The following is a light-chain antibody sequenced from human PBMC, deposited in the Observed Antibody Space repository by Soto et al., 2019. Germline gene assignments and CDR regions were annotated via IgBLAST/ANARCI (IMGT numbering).Light chain of an antibody. CDR1: SSDVGGYNY. CDR3: SSYAGSSYV. V-gene: IGLV2-8*01. CDR2: EVS. J-gene: IGLJ1*01. Sequence: QSVLTQPPSASGSPGQSVTISCTGTSSDVGGYNYVSWYQQHPGKAPKLMIYEVSKLPSGVPDRFSGSKSGNTASLTVSGLQAEDEADYYCSSYAGSSYVFGTGTKVTVL.